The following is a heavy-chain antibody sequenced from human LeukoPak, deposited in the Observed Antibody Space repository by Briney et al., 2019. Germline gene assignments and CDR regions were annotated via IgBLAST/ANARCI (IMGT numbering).Heavy chain of an antibody. CDR1: GFPFNVQT. V-gene: IGHV3-7*01. CDR2: MRQDGSEI. J-gene: IGHJ4*02. CDR3: AKGGATRGRFEN. D-gene: IGHD1-26*01. Sequence: GGSLRLSCAASGFPFNVQTMSWVRQAPGKELDWVASMRQDGSEIYYMDSVKGRFTISRDNPKNSLYLQMNSLRAEDTAVYYCAKGGATRGRFENWGQGTLVTVSS.